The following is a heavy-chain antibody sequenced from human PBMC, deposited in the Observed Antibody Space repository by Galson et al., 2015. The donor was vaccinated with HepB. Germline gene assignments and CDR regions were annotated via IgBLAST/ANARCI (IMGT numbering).Heavy chain of an antibody. V-gene: IGHV6-1*01. CDR2: TYYRSKWYN. D-gene: IGHD2/OR15-2a*01. J-gene: IGHJ2*01. Sequence: CAISGDSVSSNSAAWNWIRQSPSRGLEWLGRTYYRSKWYNDYAVSVKSRITINTDTSTNQFSLQLNSVTPEDAAVYSCARGGQGRTLVRLRNWYFDLWGRGTLVTVSS. CDR3: ARGGQGRTLVRLRNWYFDL. CDR1: GDSVSSNSAA.